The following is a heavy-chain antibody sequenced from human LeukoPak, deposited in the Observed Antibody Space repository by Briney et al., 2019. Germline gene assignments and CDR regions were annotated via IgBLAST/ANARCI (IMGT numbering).Heavy chain of an antibody. Sequence: TGGSLRLSCAASGFTFSSYSMNWVRQAPGKGLEWVSSISSSSSYIYYADSVKGRFTISRDNAKNSLYLQMNSLRAEDTAVYYCARAFEGRYCSSTSCARRRYYYYYGMDVWGQGTTVTVSS. CDR3: ARAFEGRYCSSTSCARRRYYYYYGMDV. CDR1: GFTFSSYS. J-gene: IGHJ6*02. D-gene: IGHD2-2*01. V-gene: IGHV3-21*01. CDR2: ISSSSSYI.